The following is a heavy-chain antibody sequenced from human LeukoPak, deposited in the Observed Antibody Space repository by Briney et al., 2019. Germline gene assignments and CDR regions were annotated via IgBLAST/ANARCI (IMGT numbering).Heavy chain of an antibody. CDR1: GGSISISSYY. Sequence: SETLSLTCTVSGGSISISSYYWGWIRQPPGKGLEWIGSIYYSGSTYYNPSLKSRATISVDTSKNQFSLKLSSVTAADTAVYYCARHRAFCTDGVCYTDPWYFDYWGQGTLVTVSS. J-gene: IGHJ4*02. CDR2: IYYSGST. D-gene: IGHD2-8*01. V-gene: IGHV4-39*01. CDR3: ARHRAFCTDGVCYTDPWYFDY.